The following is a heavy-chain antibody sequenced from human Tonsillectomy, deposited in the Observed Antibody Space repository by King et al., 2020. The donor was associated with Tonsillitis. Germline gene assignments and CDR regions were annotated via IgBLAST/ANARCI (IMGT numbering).Heavy chain of an antibody. CDR3: ARGGSGWYGRVDY. CDR1: GFTFSNYW. J-gene: IGHJ4*02. D-gene: IGHD6-19*01. CDR2: FNSDGSST. Sequence: VQLVESGGGLVQPGGSLRLSCAASGFTFSNYWVHWVRQAPGKGLVWVSRFNSDGSSTTYADSVKGRFTISRDNAKNTLYLQMNSLRAEDTAVYYCARGGSGWYGRVDYWGQGTLVTVSS. V-gene: IGHV3-74*01.